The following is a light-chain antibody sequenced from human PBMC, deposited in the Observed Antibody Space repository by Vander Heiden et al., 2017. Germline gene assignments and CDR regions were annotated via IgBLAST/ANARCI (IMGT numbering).Light chain of an antibody. V-gene: IGKV3-20*01. CDR3: QQYGSSLMYT. J-gene: IGKJ2*01. CDR1: QSVSSSY. CDR2: GAS. Sequence: EIALTQSPGTLSLSPGERATLSCTASQSVSSSYLAWYQQKPGQAPRLLIYGASSRATGIPDRFSGSGSVTDFTLTISRREPEDFAVYYCQQYGSSLMYTFGQGTKLEIK.